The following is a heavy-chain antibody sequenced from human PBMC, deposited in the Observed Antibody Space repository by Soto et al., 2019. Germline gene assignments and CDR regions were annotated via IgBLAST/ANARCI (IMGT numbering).Heavy chain of an antibody. CDR2: IYYSGST. CDR3: ASEGVPAVAIPPGWFDP. Sequence: SETLSLTCTVAGGSVSSGSYYWSWIRQPPGKGLEGIGDIYYSGSTNYNPSLKSRVTISVDTSKNQFSLKLSSVTAEETAVYYCASEGVPAVAIPPGWFDPWGQGTLVTVSS. V-gene: IGHV4-61*01. J-gene: IGHJ5*02. D-gene: IGHD2-2*01. CDR1: GGSVSSGSYY.